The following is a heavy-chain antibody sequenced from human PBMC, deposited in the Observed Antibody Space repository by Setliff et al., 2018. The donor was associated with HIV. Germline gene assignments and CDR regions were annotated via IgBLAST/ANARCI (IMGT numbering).Heavy chain of an antibody. J-gene: IGHJ3*02. Sequence: ASVKVSCKASGYTFTSYGITWVRQAPGQGLEWMGWISAYHGNTDYAQKLQGRVTMTTDTSTSTAYMELRSLRSDDTAVYYCARIKARDDAFDIWGQGTMVTVSS. CDR3: ARIKARDDAFDI. CDR2: ISAYHGNT. CDR1: GYTFTSYG. V-gene: IGHV1-18*01.